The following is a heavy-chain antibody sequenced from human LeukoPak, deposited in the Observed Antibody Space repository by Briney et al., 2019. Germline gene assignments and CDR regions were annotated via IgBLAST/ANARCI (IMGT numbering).Heavy chain of an antibody. V-gene: IGHV3-53*01. CDR2: LYGDGNT. J-gene: IGHJ4*02. CDR1: GFTAITND. CDR3: ARGVEPLAANTLAY. Sequence: GGSLRLSCAASGFTAITNDMTWVRQAPGKGLEWVSVLYGDGNTKYADSVQGRFTISRDNSKNTLYLEMNSLSRDDTAVYYCARGVEPLAANTLAYWGQGTLVTVSS. D-gene: IGHD1-14*01.